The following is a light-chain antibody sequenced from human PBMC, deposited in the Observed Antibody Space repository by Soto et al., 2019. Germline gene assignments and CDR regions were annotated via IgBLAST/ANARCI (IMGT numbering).Light chain of an antibody. Sequence: QSALTQPASVSGSPGQSITISCTGPSSDVGGSKVVSWYQHHPGKAPKLIIYEDTKRPSGVSTRFSGSKSGNTASLTISGLQAEDEAYYYCCSYASSATWVFGGGTKVTVL. CDR2: EDT. V-gene: IGLV2-23*01. CDR1: SSDVGGSKV. CDR3: CSYASSATWV. J-gene: IGLJ3*02.